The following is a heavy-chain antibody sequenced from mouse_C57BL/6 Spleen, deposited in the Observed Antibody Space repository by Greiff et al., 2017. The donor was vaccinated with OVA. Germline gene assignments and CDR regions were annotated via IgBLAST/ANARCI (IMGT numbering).Heavy chain of an antibody. Sequence: VQLQQPGAELVRPGSSVKLSCKASGYTFTSYWMDWVKQRPGQGLEWIGNIYPSDSETHYNQKFKDKATLTVDKSSSTAYMQLSSLTSEDSAVYYCARTIVTSYYFDYWGQGTTLTVSS. CDR1: GYTFTSYW. D-gene: IGHD2-5*01. CDR3: ARTIVTSYYFDY. CDR2: IYPSDSET. J-gene: IGHJ2*01. V-gene: IGHV1-61*01.